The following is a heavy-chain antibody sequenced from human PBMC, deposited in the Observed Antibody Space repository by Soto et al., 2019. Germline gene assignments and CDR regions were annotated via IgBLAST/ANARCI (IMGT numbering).Heavy chain of an antibody. CDR3: ARAYSSSVHWYFDL. D-gene: IGHD6-6*01. CDR2: IYYSGST. CDR1: GGSISSGDYY. J-gene: IGHJ2*01. Sequence: QVQLQESGPRLVKPSQTLSLTCTVSGGSISSGDYYWSWIRQPPGKGLEWIGYIYYSGSTYYNPSLKSRVTISVDTSMNQLSLKLSSVTAVDTAVYYCARAYSSSVHWYFDLWGRGTLVTVSS. V-gene: IGHV4-30-4*01.